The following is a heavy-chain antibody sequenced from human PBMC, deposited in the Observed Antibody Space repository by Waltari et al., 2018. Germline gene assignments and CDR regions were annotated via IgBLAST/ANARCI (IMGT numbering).Heavy chain of an antibody. J-gene: IGHJ4*02. Sequence: EVQLLESGGDLVQPGGSLRLSCTVSGFSFSTYAMAWVRQAPGKGLEGDSLMGGSGNTPLYADSGKGRFTISRDNSKNTLSLQMNSLRVEDTAIYYCAKRLRDYSDNNLFDSWGQGTLVTVSS. CDR3: AKRLRDYSDNNLFDS. V-gene: IGHV3-23*01. D-gene: IGHD4-4*01. CDR1: GFSFSTYA. CDR2: MGGSGNTP.